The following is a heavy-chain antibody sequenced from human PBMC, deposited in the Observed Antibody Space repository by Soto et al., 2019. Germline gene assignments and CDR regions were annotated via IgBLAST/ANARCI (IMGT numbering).Heavy chain of an antibody. Sequence: GGSLRLSCAASGFTFSSYGMHWVRQAPGKGLEWVAVISYDGSNKYYADSVKGRFTISRDNSKNTLYLQMNSLRAEDTAVYYCAKDKSLSVINHGMDVWGQGTTVTVSS. D-gene: IGHD3-22*01. J-gene: IGHJ6*02. CDR3: AKDKSLSVINHGMDV. CDR1: GFTFSSYG. V-gene: IGHV3-30*18. CDR2: ISYDGSNK.